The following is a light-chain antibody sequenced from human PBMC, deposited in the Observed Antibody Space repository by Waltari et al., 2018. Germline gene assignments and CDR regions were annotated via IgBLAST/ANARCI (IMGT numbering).Light chain of an antibody. CDR1: SLRSYY. CDR3: NSRDSSGNHLV. V-gene: IGLV3-19*01. CDR2: GKK. Sequence: SSELTQDPAVSVALVQTVRITCQGDSLRSYYASCYQQKPGQAPVLVIYGKKNRPSGIPDRFSGSRSGNTASLTITGAQAEDEAYYYCNSRDSSGNHLVFGGGTKLTVL. J-gene: IGLJ3*02.